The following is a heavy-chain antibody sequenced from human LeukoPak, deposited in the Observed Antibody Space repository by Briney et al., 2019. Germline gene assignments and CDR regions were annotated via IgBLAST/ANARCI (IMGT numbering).Heavy chain of an antibody. CDR1: GFTFSSYW. D-gene: IGHD4-17*01. CDR3: TFSSYGDHIGVDAFDM. V-gene: IGHV3-74*01. Sequence: GGSLRLSCAASGFTFSSYWMHWVRQAPGKGPVWVSRINAHGSSTDYADSVKGRFTVPRDNAKNTVYLQMNSLSAEDTAMYYCTFSSYGDHIGVDAFDMWGQGTMVTVSS. CDR2: INAHGSST. J-gene: IGHJ3*02.